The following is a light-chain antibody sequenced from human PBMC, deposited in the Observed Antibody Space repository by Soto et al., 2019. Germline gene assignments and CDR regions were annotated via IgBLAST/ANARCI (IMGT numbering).Light chain of an antibody. CDR3: QQYESTPPT. J-gene: IGKJ2*01. V-gene: IGKV4-1*01. CDR2: WAS. Sequence: DIVMTQSPDSLAVSLGERATINCKSSQSVLYSSNNKNYLAWYQQRPGQPPKLLIYWASTRESGVPDRFSGSGSGTDFTLTITSLQDDDVAVYYSQQYESTPPTSGQGTKLEIK. CDR1: QSVLYSSNNKNY.